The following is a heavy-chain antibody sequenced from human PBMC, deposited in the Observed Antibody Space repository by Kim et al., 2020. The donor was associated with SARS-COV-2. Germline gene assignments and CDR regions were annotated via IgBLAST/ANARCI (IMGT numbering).Heavy chain of an antibody. J-gene: IGHJ4*02. V-gene: IGHV3-23*01. Sequence: GGSTYYAGSVKGRFTISRDTSKNTLYLQMNSLRAEDTAVYFCAKGSGYENWGQGTLVTVSS. CDR3: AKGSGYEN. D-gene: IGHD5-12*01. CDR2: GGST.